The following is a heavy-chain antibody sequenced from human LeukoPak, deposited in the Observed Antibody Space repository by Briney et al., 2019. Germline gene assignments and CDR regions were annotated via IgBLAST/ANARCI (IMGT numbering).Heavy chain of an antibody. CDR3: AKDQGYACTSANCYPDY. J-gene: IGHJ4*02. Sequence: GGSLRLSCAASGFTFSSYAMTWVRQAPGKGLEWVSAISGSGGHTYYADSVKGRFTISRDNSKNTLLLLMNSLRAEDTALYYCAKDQGYACTSANCYPDYWGQGTLVTVSS. D-gene: IGHD2-2*01. V-gene: IGHV3-23*01. CDR1: GFTFSSYA. CDR2: ISGSGGHT.